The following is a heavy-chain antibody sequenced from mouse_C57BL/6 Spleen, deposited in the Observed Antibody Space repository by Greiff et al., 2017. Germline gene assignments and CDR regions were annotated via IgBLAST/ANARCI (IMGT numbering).Heavy chain of an antibody. J-gene: IGHJ1*03. Sequence: QVQLQQSGAELVKPGASVKISCKASGYAFSSYWMNWVKQRPGKGLEWIGQIYPGDGDTNYNGKFKGKATLTADKSSSTAYMQLSSLTSEDSAVYFCARSFITTVVAPSVGGTGTTVTVSS. D-gene: IGHD1-1*01. CDR1: GYAFSSYW. CDR3: ARSFITTVVAPSV. V-gene: IGHV1-80*01. CDR2: IYPGDGDT.